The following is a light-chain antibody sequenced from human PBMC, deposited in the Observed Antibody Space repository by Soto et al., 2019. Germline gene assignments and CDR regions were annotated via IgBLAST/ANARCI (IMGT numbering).Light chain of an antibody. CDR1: QSISSW. V-gene: IGKV1-5*03. CDR3: QQSYSTPSIT. Sequence: DIQMTQSPSTLSASVGDRVTITCRASQSISSWLAWYQQRPGKAPKLLIYKASNLESGVPSRFSGSGSGTEFTLTISSLQPEDFATYYCQQSYSTPSITFGQGTRLEI. J-gene: IGKJ5*01. CDR2: KAS.